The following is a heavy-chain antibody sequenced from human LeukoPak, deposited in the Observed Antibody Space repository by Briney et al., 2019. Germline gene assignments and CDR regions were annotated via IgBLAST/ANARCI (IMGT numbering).Heavy chain of an antibody. CDR1: GGSISSGGYY. D-gene: IGHD3-3*01. J-gene: IGHJ5*02. CDR3: ARELAYYDFWSGYYPSAWFDP. Sequence: SQTLSLTCTVSGGSISSGGYYWSWIRQHPGKGLEWIGYIYYSGSTYYNPSLKSRVTISVDTSKNQFSLKLSSVTAADAAVYYCARELAYYDFWSGYYPSAWFDPWGQGTLVTVSS. CDR2: IYYSGST. V-gene: IGHV4-31*03.